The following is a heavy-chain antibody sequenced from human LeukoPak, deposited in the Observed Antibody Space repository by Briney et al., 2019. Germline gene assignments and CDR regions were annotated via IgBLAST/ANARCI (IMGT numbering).Heavy chain of an antibody. V-gene: IGHV1-18*01. CDR2: ISAYNGNT. CDR1: GYTFTSYG. Sequence: ASVKASCKASGYTFTSYGINWVRQAPGQGLEWMGWISAYNGNTNYAQKLQGRVTMTTDTSTSTAYMELRSLRSDDTAVYYCARDQYYFDSSGSYESYWGQGTLVTVSS. D-gene: IGHD3-22*01. CDR3: ARDQYYFDSSGSYESY. J-gene: IGHJ4*02.